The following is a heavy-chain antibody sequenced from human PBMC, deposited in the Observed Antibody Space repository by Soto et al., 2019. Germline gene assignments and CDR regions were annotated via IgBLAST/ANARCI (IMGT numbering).Heavy chain of an antibody. V-gene: IGHV5-51*01. J-gene: IGHJ3*01. CDR3: ARRGTRESSGWPDKPDDHSFGV. CDR1: GYSFTSYW. CDR2: TYPGDSDT. Sequence: GESLKISCKGSGYSFTSYWIGWVRQMPGKGLEWMGITYPGDSDTRYSPSFQGQVTISADKSISTAYLQWSSLKASDTAMYFCARRGTRESSGWPDKPDDHSFGVWGQGTMVTVSS. D-gene: IGHD6-19*01.